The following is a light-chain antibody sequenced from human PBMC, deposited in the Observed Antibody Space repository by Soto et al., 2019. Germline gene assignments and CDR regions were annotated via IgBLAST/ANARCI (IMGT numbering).Light chain of an antibody. J-gene: IGKJ1*01. CDR2: WAS. CDR1: QSVLYSSNNKNY. Sequence: DIVMTQSPDSVAVSLGERATINCKSSQSVLYSSNNKNYLAWYQQKPGQPPKLLISWASTRQSGVPDRFSGSESRTQFTLTHPNLQGEDLVVYSGQHNCTTPSTVGHGTKVEIK. CDR3: QHNCTTPST. V-gene: IGKV4-1*01.